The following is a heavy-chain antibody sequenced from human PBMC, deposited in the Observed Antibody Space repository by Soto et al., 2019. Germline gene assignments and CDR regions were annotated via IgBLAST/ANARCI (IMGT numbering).Heavy chain of an antibody. Sequence: QVQLVQSGAEVKKPGSSVKVSCKASGGTFSSYTISWVRQAPGQGLEWMGRIIPILGIANYAQKFQGRVTTTAYKXXSXAXXELSRLRSEDTAVYYCARGRTRYCSGGSCYHWFDPWGQGTLVPVSS. V-gene: IGHV1-69*02. CDR2: IIPILGIA. CDR1: GGTFSSYT. CDR3: ARGRTRYCSGGSCYHWFDP. D-gene: IGHD2-15*01. J-gene: IGHJ5*02.